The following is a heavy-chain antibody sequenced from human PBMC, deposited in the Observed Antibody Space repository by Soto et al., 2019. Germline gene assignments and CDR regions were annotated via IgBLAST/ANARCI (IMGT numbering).Heavy chain of an antibody. CDR3: ARGGGLLFDYYYGMDV. D-gene: IGHD2-15*01. V-gene: IGHV1-46*01. J-gene: IGHJ6*02. Sequence: ASVKVSCKASGYTFTSYYMHWVRQAPGQGLEWMGIINPSGGSTSYAQKFQGRVTMTRDTSTSTVYMELSSLRSEDTAVYYCARGGGLLFDYYYGMDVWGQGTTVTVSS. CDR2: INPSGGST. CDR1: GYTFTSYY.